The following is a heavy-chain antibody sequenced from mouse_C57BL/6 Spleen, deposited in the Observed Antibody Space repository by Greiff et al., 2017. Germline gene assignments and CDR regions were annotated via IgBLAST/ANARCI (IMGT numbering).Heavy chain of an antibody. Sequence: QVQLQQPGAELVRPGTSVKLSCKASGYTFTSYWMHWVKQRPGQGLEWIGVIDPSDSYTNYNQKFKGKATLTVDTSSSTAYMQLSSLTSEDSAVYYCARRGRGYYCGSSHWYFDVWGTGTTVTVSS. J-gene: IGHJ1*03. D-gene: IGHD1-1*01. CDR2: IDPSDSYT. CDR3: ARRGRGYYCGSSHWYFDV. CDR1: GYTFTSYW. V-gene: IGHV1-59*01.